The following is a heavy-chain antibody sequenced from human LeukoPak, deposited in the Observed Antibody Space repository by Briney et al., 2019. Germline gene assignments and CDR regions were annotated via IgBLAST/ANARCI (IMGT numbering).Heavy chain of an antibody. CDR1: GFTFSQYA. CDR2: IWYDGSNN. CDR3: AREADCSGGTCYRGAFDI. J-gene: IGHJ3*02. V-gene: IGHV3-33*01. D-gene: IGHD2-15*01. Sequence: GSLRLSCAASGFTFSQYAMHWVRQAPGKGLEWVAAIWYDGSNNYYVDSVKGRFTISRDNSKNTLYLQMNSLRAEDTAVYYCAREADCSGGTCYRGAFDIWGQGTMVTVSS.